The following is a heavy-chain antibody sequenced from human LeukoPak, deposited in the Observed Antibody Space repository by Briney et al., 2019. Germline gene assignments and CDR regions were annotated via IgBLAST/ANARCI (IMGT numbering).Heavy chain of an antibody. J-gene: IGHJ6*02. CDR1: GFTFSSYE. CDR3: ARGLLVRGMDV. CDR2: IYSGGST. Sequence: PGGSLRLSCAASGFTFSSYEMNWVRQAPGKGLEWVSVIYSGGSTYYADSVKGRFTISRHNSKNTLYLQMNSLRAEDTAVYYCARGLLVRGMDVWGQGTTVTVSS. V-gene: IGHV3-53*04.